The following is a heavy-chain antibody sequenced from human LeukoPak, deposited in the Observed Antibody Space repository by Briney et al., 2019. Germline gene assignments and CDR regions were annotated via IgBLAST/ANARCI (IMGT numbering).Heavy chain of an antibody. Sequence: GGSLRLSCAASGFTFSDYSFNWVRQAPGKGLEWVSSISSSSSYKYYADSLKGRFTLSRDNAKNSLYLQVNSLRAEDKAVYYCARINDIDESYQLDFWGHGTLVTVSS. V-gene: IGHV3-21*01. CDR1: GFTFSDYS. D-gene: IGHD2-15*01. CDR2: ISSSSSYK. J-gene: IGHJ5*01. CDR3: ARINDIDESYQLDF.